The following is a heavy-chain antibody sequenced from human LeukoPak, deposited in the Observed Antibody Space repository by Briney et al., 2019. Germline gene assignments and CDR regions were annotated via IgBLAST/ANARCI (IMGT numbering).Heavy chain of an antibody. CDR2: IGTAGDT. J-gene: IGHJ4*02. D-gene: IGHD3-16*01. Sequence: PGGSLRLSCAASGFTFSSYDMHWVRQATGKGLEWVSTIGTAGDTYYPGSVKGRFTISRENAKNSLYLQMNSLRAWDTAVYYCARGSFGGAVLHWGQGTLVTVSS. CDR3: ARGSFGGAVLH. V-gene: IGHV3-13*01. CDR1: GFTFSSYD.